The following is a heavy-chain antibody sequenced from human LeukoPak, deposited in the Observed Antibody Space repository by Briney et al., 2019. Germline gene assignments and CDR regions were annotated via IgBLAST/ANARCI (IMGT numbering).Heavy chain of an antibody. CDR3: ARASSVYYYDSSGYFPTDY. CDR1: GGSISSGSYY. CDR2: IYTSGST. Sequence: SETLSLTCTVSGGSISSGSYYWSWIRQPAGKGLEWIGRIYTSGSTNYNPSLKSRVTISVDASKNQFSLKLSSVTAADTAVYYCARASSVYYYDSSGYFPTDYWGQGTLVTVSS. J-gene: IGHJ4*02. D-gene: IGHD3-22*01. V-gene: IGHV4-61*02.